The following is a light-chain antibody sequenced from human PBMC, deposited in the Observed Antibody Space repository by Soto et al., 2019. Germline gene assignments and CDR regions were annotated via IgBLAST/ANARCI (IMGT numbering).Light chain of an antibody. CDR1: QSVSSY. J-gene: IGKJ1*01. CDR3: QQYDSSPRT. Sequence: EIVMTQSPASLSVSPGERATISCRASQSVSSYLACYQQKNGQAPRPVIYDASNRATGIPARFSGSGYGTDFNLTISRLETEDFAVYWCQQYDSSPRTFGQGTKVDIK. CDR2: DAS. V-gene: IGKV3D-15*01.